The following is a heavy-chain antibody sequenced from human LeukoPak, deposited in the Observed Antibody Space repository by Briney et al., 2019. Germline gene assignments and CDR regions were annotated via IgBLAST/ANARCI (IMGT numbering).Heavy chain of an antibody. D-gene: IGHD4-11*01. V-gene: IGHV3-30*18. J-gene: IGHJ3*02. CDR3: AKEHNDYDAFDI. CDR1: GFTFSSYG. Sequence: GGSLRLSCAASGFTFSSYGMHWVRQAPGKGLEWVAVISYDGSNKYYADSVKGRFTISRDNSKNTLYLQMNSLRAEDTAVYYCAKEHNDYDAFDIWGQGTMVTVSS. CDR2: ISYDGSNK.